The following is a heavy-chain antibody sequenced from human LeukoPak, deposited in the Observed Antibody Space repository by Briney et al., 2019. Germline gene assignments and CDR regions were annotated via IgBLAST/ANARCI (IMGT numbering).Heavy chain of an antibody. CDR2: INPSGVST. J-gene: IGHJ3*02. D-gene: IGHD3-22*01. CDR3: ASGYYYGAFDI. CDR1: GYTFTSYY. V-gene: IGHV1-46*01. Sequence: ASVKVSRKASGYTFTSYYIDWVRQPPGQGLEWMGIINPSGVSTSNAQKFQGRVTLTRDTSTSTVYMEVSSLRSEDTAVYYCASGYYYGAFDIWGQGTMVTVSS.